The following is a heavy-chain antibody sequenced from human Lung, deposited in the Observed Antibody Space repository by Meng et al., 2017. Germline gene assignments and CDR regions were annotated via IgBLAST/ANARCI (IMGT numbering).Heavy chain of an antibody. J-gene: IGHJ4*02. CDR2: IRGDGGSI. CDR3: ARESGYFEY. V-gene: IGHV3-74*03. CDR1: GFTFRSYW. Sequence: LVESGGGLVEPGWSLRLSCAVSGFTFRSYWMHWVRQAPGKGLVWVSRIRGDGGSIVYADSVKGRFTISRDNAKNTLFLQMNSLRAEDTAVYYCARESGYFEYWGQGILVTVSS.